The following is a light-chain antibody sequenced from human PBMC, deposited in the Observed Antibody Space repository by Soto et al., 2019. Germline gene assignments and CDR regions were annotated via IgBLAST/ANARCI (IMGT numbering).Light chain of an antibody. CDR3: QSSDSSLRGVV. Sequence: QAVVTQPPSVSGAPGQRVTISCTGSSPNIGAGYDVHWYQQLPGTAPKLLIYGNSNRPSGVPDRFSGSKSGTSASLAITGRQAEDEADYYCQSSDSSLRGVVFGGGTKLTVL. CDR1: SPNIGAGYD. CDR2: GNS. V-gene: IGLV1-40*01. J-gene: IGLJ2*01.